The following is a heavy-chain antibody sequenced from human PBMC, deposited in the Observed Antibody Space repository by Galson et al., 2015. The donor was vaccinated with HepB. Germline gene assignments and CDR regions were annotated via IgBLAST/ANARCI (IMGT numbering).Heavy chain of an antibody. CDR2: ISWNSGSI. CDR1: GFTFGSYA. CDR3: ASKGAIAAAGSASDY. Sequence: SLRLSCAASGFTFGSYAMHWVRQAPGKGLEWVSGISWNSGSIGYADSVKGRFTISRDNAKNSLYLQMNSLRAEDTAVYYCASKGAIAAAGSASDYWGQGTLVTVSS. D-gene: IGHD6-13*01. J-gene: IGHJ4*02. V-gene: IGHV3-9*01.